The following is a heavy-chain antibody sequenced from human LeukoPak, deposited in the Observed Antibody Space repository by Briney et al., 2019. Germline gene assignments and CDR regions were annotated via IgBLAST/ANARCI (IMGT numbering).Heavy chain of an antibody. CDR3: ARDTSVTPFDI. CDR2: IKQDGSEI. Sequence: GGSLRLSCAASRLTLSSHWMSWVRQAPGKGLEWVANIKQDGSEIHYVDSVKGRFTISRDNAKNSLYLQMNSLRAEDTAVYYCARDTSVTPFDIWGQGTMVTVSS. D-gene: IGHD4-17*01. V-gene: IGHV3-7*01. CDR1: RLTLSSHW. J-gene: IGHJ3*02.